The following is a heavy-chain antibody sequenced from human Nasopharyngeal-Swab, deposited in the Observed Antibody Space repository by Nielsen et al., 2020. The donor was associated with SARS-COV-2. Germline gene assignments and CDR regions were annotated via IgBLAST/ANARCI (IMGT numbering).Heavy chain of an antibody. D-gene: IGHD3/OR15-3a*01. CDR2: ISASGATM. CDR3: AREPYNFWTGYPSDAFDF. V-gene: IGHV3-48*03. J-gene: IGHJ3*01. Sequence: GESLKISCAVSGFTFSSHEMNWVRQAPGKGLEWVSYISASGATMSYADSVKGRFAISRDNANNSLFLQMNSLRAEDTAVYYCAREPYNFWTGYPSDAFDFWGQGAVVTVSS. CDR1: GFTFSSHE.